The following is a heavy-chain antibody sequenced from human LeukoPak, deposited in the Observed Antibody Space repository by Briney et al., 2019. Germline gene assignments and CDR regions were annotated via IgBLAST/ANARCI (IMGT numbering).Heavy chain of an antibody. J-gene: IGHJ4*02. D-gene: IGHD3-10*01. CDR2: IYCSGST. CDR3: ARENYYGSGSFDY. Sequence: PSETLSLTCTVSGGSISSYYWSWIRQPPGKGLEWIGYIYCSGSTNYNPSLKSRVTISVDTSKNQFSLKLSSVTAADTAVYYCARENYYGSGSFDYWGQGTLVTVSS. V-gene: IGHV4-59*01. CDR1: GGSISSYY.